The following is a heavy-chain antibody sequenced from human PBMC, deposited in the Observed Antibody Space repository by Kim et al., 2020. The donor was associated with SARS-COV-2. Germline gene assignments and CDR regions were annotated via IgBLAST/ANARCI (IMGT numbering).Heavy chain of an antibody. D-gene: IGHD3-10*01. J-gene: IGHJ5*02. CDR1: DDSIHNSNYY. CDR2: IDFYGNT. V-gene: IGHV4-39*01. Sequence: SETLSLTCTVSDDSIHNSNYYWAWIRQTPGTGLEWIATIDFYGNTYSGPSLRSRVTMSLDTSENQFSLILTSVTAADTALYYCAVFYAPGTFFPGENWLDLWCQGPLVTVSS. CDR3: AVFYAPGTFFPGENWLDL.